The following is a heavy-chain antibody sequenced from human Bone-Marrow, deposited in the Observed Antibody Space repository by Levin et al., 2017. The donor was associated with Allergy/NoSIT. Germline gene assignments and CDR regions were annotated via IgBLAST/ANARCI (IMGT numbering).Heavy chain of an antibody. D-gene: IGHD6-19*01. Sequence: GESLKISCAASGFTFSDYYMDWVRQAPGKGLEWVGRSRNKGNSYTTEYAASVKGRFIVSRDASKNSLYLQMNSLKTEDKAVYFCARDSRAVAAWDDWGQGTLVTVSS. CDR3: ARDSRAVAAWDD. CDR2: SRNKGNSYTT. J-gene: IGHJ4*02. V-gene: IGHV3-72*01. CDR1: GFTFSDYY.